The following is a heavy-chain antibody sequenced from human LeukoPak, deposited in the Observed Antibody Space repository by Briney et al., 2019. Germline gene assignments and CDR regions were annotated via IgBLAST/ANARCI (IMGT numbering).Heavy chain of an antibody. CDR2: ISISGDST. D-gene: IGHD3-22*01. CDR3: AKAFYFDSTNYYCPFDY. Sequence: GSLRLSCAASGFTFSTYAMSWVRQAPGRGLEWVSAISISGDSTYYADSVKGRFTISRDDSKNTLYLQMNSLRVEDTALYYCAKAFYFDSTNYYCPFDYWGQGTLVTVSS. CDR1: GFTFSTYA. V-gene: IGHV3-23*01. J-gene: IGHJ4*02.